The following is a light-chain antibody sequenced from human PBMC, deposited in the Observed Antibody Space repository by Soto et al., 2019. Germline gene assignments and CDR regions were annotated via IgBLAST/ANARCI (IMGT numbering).Light chain of an antibody. J-gene: IGKJ5*01. CDR1: HSVRNTY. V-gene: IGKV3-20*01. Sequence: EMVLTQAPGPLSLSLGERATLSXRASHSVRNTYLAWYQREPXHAPTLXXYRASSRATGIQDMFSGSGSRTDFTLTIRRLEPADVAVYFCQQYGNSPRIFGQGTDWRL. CDR3: QQYGNSPRI. CDR2: RAS.